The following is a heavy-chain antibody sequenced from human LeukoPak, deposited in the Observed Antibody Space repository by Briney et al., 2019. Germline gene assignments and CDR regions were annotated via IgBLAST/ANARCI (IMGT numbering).Heavy chain of an antibody. CDR2: INPNSGGT. V-gene: IGHV1-2*04. J-gene: IGHJ4*02. Sequence: ASVKVSCKASGYTFTGYYMHWVRQAPGQGLEWMGWINPNSGGTNYAQKFQGWVTMTRDTSISTAYMELSRLRSDDTAVYYCARSEVAAPPDFDYWGQGTLVTVSS. CDR3: ARSEVAAPPDFDY. D-gene: IGHD2-15*01. CDR1: GYTFTGYY.